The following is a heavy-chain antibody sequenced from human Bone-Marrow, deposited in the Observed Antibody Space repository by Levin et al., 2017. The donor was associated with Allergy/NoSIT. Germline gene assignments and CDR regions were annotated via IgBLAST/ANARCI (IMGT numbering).Heavy chain of an antibody. Sequence: SGPTLVKPTETLTLTCTVSGFSLSNARMGVSWIRQPPGKALEWLAHIFSNDEKSYSTSLKSRLTISKDTSKSQVVLTMTNMDPVDTATYYCARILMITFGGVIVMGDGMDVWGQGTTVTVSS. V-gene: IGHV2-26*01. CDR1: GFSLSNARMG. CDR2: IFSNDEK. J-gene: IGHJ6*02. D-gene: IGHD3-16*02. CDR3: ARILMITFGGVIVMGDGMDV.